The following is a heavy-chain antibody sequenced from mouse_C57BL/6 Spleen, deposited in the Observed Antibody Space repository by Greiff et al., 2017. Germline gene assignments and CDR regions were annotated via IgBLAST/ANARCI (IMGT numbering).Heavy chain of an antibody. CDR3: ARGEDDYDEERYAIDY. V-gene: IGHV14-2*01. Sequence: VQLQQSGAELVKPGASVKLSCTASGFNIKDYYMHWVKQRTEQGLEWIGMIDPEDGETKYAPTFQGKATITADKSSNTAYLQLSSLTSEDTAVYYCARGEDDYDEERYAIDYWGQGTSVTVSS. J-gene: IGHJ4*01. CDR1: GFNIKDYY. D-gene: IGHD2-4*01. CDR2: IDPEDGET.